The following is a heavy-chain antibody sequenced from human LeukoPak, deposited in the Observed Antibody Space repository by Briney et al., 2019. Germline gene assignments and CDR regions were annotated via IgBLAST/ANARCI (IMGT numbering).Heavy chain of an antibody. CDR2: IYYSGST. Sequence: SETLSLTRTVSGGSISSYYWNWIRQPPGKGLEWIGYIYYSGSTNYNPSLKSRVTISVDTSKNQFSLKLSSVTAADTAVYYCAREQAGFVVVTAIPYYFDYWGQGTLVTVSS. CDR1: GGSISSYY. D-gene: IGHD2-21*02. J-gene: IGHJ4*02. V-gene: IGHV4-59*01. CDR3: AREQAGFVVVTAIPYYFDY.